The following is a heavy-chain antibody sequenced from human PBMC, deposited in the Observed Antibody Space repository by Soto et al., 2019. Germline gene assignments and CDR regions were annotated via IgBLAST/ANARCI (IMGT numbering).Heavy chain of an antibody. J-gene: IGHJ4*02. CDR2: ISAYNGNT. CDR1: GYTFTSYA. V-gene: IGHV1-18*01. Sequence: QVQLVQSGAEVKKPGASVKVSCKASGYTFTSYAISWVRQAPGQGLEWMGWISAYNGNTNYAQKLQGRVTMTTDTYTTTAYREMRSQRSDDTAVYYCARSGAPAGYWGQGTLVTASP. CDR3: ARSGAPAGY.